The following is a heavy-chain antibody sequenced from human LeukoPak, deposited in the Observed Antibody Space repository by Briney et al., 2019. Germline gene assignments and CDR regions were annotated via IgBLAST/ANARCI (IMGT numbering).Heavy chain of an antibody. J-gene: IGHJ4*02. CDR1: GGSINSYY. D-gene: IGHD4-23*01. Sequence: SETLSLTCTVSGGSINSYYWSWIRQPAGKGLEWIGRIYSSGSTNYNPPLKSRVSMSVDTSKNQFSLKLTSVTAADTAVYYCARGGKATVVTMWGQGILATVSS. CDR3: ARGGKATVVTM. CDR2: IYSSGST. V-gene: IGHV4-4*07.